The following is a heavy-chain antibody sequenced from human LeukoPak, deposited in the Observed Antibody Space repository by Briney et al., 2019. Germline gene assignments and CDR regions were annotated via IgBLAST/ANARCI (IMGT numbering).Heavy chain of an antibody. CDR2: IIPIFGTA. V-gene: IGHV1-69*05. CDR1: GGTFSSYA. CDR3: ARYPPRGAFDI. Sequence: ASVKVSFKASGGTFSSYAISWVRQAPGQGLEWMGGIIPIFGTANYAQKFQGRVTITTDESTSTAYMELSSLRSEDTAVYYCARYPPRGAFDIWGQGTMVTVSS. J-gene: IGHJ3*02. D-gene: IGHD3-10*01.